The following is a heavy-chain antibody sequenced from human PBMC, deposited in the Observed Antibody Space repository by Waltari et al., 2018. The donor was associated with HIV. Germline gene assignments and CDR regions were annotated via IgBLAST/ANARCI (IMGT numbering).Heavy chain of an antibody. CDR3: ARDRSEGGGYYYYGLDV. CDR1: GFTFSSDG. Sequence: QVHVVESGGGVVQPGRSLRVYCAGSGFTFSSDGMHWVRQAPGKGLEWVAVIWYDGTNKYYADSVKGRFTISRDNSKNTLYLQMNSLRAEDTAVYYCARDRSEGGGYYYYGLDVWGQGTTVTVSS. D-gene: IGHD2-15*01. J-gene: IGHJ6*02. CDR2: IWYDGTNK. V-gene: IGHV3-33*01.